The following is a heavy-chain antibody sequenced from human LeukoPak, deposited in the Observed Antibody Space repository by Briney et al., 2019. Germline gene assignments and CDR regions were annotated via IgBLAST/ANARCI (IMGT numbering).Heavy chain of an antibody. CDR1: GYTFTNYH. J-gene: IGHJ4*02. CDR2: INPDTGDK. CDR3: ARTTSMTASGYDY. V-gene: IGHV1-8*03. D-gene: IGHD2-21*02. Sequence: ASVKVSCKASGYTFTNYHINWVRQASGQGLEWMTWINPDTGDKGYARKFQDRVTITTDTSISTAYMELSSLSSEDTAVYFCARTTSMTASGYDYWGQGALVTVSS.